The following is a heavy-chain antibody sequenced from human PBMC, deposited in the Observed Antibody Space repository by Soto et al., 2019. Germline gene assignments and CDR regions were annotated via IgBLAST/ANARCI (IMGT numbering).Heavy chain of an antibody. J-gene: IGHJ5*02. CDR3: ARGITMVRGVMSDP. CDR1: GYTFTSYD. V-gene: IGHV1-8*01. Sequence: ASVKVSCKASGYTFTSYDINWVREATGQGLEWMGWMNSNSGNTGYAQKFQGRVTMTRNTSISTAYMELSSLRSEDTAVYYCARGITMVRGVMSDPWGQGTLVTVSS. D-gene: IGHD3-10*01. CDR2: MNSNSGNT.